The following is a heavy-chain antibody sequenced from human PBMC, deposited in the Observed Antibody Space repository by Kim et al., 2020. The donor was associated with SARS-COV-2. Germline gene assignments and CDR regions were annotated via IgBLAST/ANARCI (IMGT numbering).Heavy chain of an antibody. V-gene: IGHV1-18*01. J-gene: IGHJ4*02. CDR3: ARDVGAQWGFDY. D-gene: IGHD3-10*01. Sequence: NYAQKLQGRVTMTTDTSTSTCYMGLGSLRSDDTAVYYCARDVGAQWGFDYWGQGTLVTVSS.